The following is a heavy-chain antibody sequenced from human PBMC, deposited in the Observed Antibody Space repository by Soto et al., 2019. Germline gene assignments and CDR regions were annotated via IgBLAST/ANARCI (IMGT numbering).Heavy chain of an antibody. CDR2: ISGSGGST. CDR3: AKDPVYDFWSGYGIRGYFDY. V-gene: IGHV3-23*01. CDR1: GFTFSSYA. D-gene: IGHD3-3*01. J-gene: IGHJ4*02. Sequence: GGSLRLSCAASGFTFSSYAMSWVRQAPGKGLEWVSAISGSGGSTYYADSVKGRFTISRDNSKNTLYLQMNSLRAEDTAVYYCAKDPVYDFWSGYGIRGYFDYWGQGTLVTVSS.